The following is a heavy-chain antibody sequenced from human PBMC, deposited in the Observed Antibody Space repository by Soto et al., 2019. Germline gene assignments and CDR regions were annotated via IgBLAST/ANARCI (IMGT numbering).Heavy chain of an antibody. CDR1: GGSISSGGYS. J-gene: IGHJ6*02. Sequence: SETLSLTCAASGGSISSGGYSWSWIRQPPGKGLEWIGYISDIAYTSYNPSLNGRVSISVDTSKNQFSLTLTSVTAADTAVYYCARQGFGVLHGLVDVWGQGTTVTVSS. CDR3: ARQGFGVLHGLVDV. V-gene: IGHV4-30-2*01. CDR2: ISDIAYT. D-gene: IGHD3-10*01.